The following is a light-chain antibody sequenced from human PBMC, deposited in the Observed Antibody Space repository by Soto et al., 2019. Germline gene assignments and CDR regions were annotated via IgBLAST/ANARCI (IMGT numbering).Light chain of an antibody. CDR1: HSVLYSDGKTY. CDR3: MQTLQLPIT. J-gene: IGKJ5*01. Sequence: DIVITHTPLSLSFTPLQPSSISCKSSHSVLYSDGKTYLYWYLQKPGQPPHLLIYEISSRFSGVPDRFSGSGSGTYFTLTISRVEAEDVGVYFCMQTLQLPITFGQGTRLEIK. V-gene: IGKV2D-29*01. CDR2: EIS.